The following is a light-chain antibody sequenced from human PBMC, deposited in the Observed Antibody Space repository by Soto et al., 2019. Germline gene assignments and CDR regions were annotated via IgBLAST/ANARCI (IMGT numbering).Light chain of an antibody. CDR3: QQYNNWPRT. V-gene: IGKV1-5*01. CDR1: QSISHF. Sequence: DIQMTQSPSTLSASVGDRVTITCRASQSISHFLAWYQQKPGKVPKLLIYDASNLGSGVPSRFSGSGSGTDFTLTISSLQSEDFAVYYCQQYNNWPRTFGQGTKVDNK. J-gene: IGKJ1*01. CDR2: DAS.